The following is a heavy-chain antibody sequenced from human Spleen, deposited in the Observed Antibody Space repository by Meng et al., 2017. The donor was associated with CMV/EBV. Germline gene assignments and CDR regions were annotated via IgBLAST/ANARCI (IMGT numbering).Heavy chain of an antibody. J-gene: IGHJ4*02. CDR3: ARFYCSGGSCYSEY. D-gene: IGHD2-15*01. CDR1: GGSVSSGSYY. V-gene: IGHV4-61*01. CDR2: IYYSGST. Sequence: SETLSLTCTVSGGSVSSGSYYWSWTRQPPGKGLEWIGYIYYSGSTNYNPSLKSRVTISVDTSKNQFSLKLSSVTAADTAVYYCARFYCSGGSCYSEYWGQGTLVTVSS.